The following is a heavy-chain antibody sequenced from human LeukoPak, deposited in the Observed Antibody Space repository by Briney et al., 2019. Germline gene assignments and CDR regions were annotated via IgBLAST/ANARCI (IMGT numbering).Heavy chain of an antibody. CDR2: INHSGST. CDR3: ARGRRYSNYWFDP. Sequence: SGTLSLTCAVSGGSFSGYYLGWVRQPPGKGLEWIGEINHSGSTNYNPSLKSRVTISVDTSKNQFSLQLSSVTAEDTAVYYCARGRRYSNYWFDPWGQGTLVTVSS. V-gene: IGHV4-34*01. D-gene: IGHD4-11*01. CDR1: GGSFSGYY. J-gene: IGHJ5*02.